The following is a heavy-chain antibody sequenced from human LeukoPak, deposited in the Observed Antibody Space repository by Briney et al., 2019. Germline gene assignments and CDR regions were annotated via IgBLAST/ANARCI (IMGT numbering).Heavy chain of an antibody. J-gene: IGHJ6*02. CDR3: AKTLQLSSWYSAYYYYYGMDV. CDR1: GFTFSSYG. D-gene: IGHD6-13*01. V-gene: IGHV3-30*18. Sequence: GGSLRLSCAASGFTFSSYGMHWVRQAPGKGLEWVAVISYDGSNKYYADSVKGRFTISRDNSKNTLYLQMNSLRAEDTAVYCCAKTLQLSSWYSAYYYYYGMDVWGQGTTVTVSS. CDR2: ISYDGSNK.